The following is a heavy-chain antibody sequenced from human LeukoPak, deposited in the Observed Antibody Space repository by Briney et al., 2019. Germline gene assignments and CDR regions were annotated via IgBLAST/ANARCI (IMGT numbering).Heavy chain of an antibody. V-gene: IGHV1-8*02. D-gene: IGHD2-2*01. CDR2: MNPNSGNT. J-gene: IGHJ6*02. CDR3: ARGRRVPAARYYYYYGMDV. CDR1: GYIFDTYG. Sequence: GSVKVSCKASGYIFDTYGVTWVRQAPGQGLEWMGWMNPNSGNTGYAQKFQGRVTMTRNTSISTAYMELSSLRSEDTAVYYCARGRRVPAARYYYYYGMDVWGQGTTVTVSS.